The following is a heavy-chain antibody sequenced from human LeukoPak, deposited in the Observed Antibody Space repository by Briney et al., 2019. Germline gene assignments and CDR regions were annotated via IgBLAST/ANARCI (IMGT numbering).Heavy chain of an antibody. CDR3: ARDLGAAKVY. CDR1: GFIFSSYW. CDR2: IKQDGSER. V-gene: IGHV3-7*04. Sequence: GGSLRLSCAASGFIFSSYWMSWVRQAPGKGLEWVANIKQDGSERYYVDSVKGRFTISRDNAKNSLYLQMNSLGAEDTAIYYCARDLGAAKVYWGQGTLVTVSS. D-gene: IGHD1-26*01. J-gene: IGHJ4*02.